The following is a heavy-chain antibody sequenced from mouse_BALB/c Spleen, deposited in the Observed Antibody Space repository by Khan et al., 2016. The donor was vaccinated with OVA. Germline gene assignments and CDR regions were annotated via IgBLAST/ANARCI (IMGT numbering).Heavy chain of an antibody. Sequence: VQLKESGPSLVKPSQTLSLTCSVTGDSITSGFWNWIRKFPGNKFEYMGYVTYSGNTYYNPSLKSRISITRDTSKSQYYLQLISVTTEDTATYFCARSYGSWTMDYWGQGTSVTVSS. J-gene: IGHJ4*01. D-gene: IGHD1-1*01. CDR3: ARSYGSWTMDY. V-gene: IGHV3-8*02. CDR1: GDSITSGF. CDR2: VTYSGNT.